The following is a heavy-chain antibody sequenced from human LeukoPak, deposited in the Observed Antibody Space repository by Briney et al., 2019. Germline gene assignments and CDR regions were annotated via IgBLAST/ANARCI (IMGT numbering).Heavy chain of an antibody. Sequence: SETLSLTCTVSGGSISSYYWSWIRQPPGKGLEWIGFIYYTGSTRYNPSLKSRVTISVDTSKNQFSLKLSSVTAADTAVYYCARIPAARYFYGMDVWGQGTTVTVSS. CDR3: ARIPAARYFYGMDV. D-gene: IGHD6-13*01. CDR1: GGSISSYY. J-gene: IGHJ6*02. CDR2: IYYTGST. V-gene: IGHV4-59*08.